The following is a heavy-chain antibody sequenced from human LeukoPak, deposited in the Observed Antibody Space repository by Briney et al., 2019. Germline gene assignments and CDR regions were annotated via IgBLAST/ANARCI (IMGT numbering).Heavy chain of an antibody. CDR1: GGSISNYY. Sequence: SETLSLTCTVSGGSISNYYWSWIRQPPGKGLEWIGYIYYTGTAKSNPSLKSRVTTSIETSKNQFSLKLSSVTAADTAVYYCARYNRSGYSLELWGQGTLVTVSS. CDR3: ARYNRSGYSLEL. D-gene: IGHD3-22*01. J-gene: IGHJ4*02. CDR2: IYYTGTA. V-gene: IGHV4-59*01.